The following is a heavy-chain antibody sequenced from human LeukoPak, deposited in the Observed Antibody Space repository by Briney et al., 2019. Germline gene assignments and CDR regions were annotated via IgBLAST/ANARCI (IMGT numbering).Heavy chain of an antibody. J-gene: IGHJ6*02. D-gene: IGHD1/OR15-1a*01. CDR2: IDNMGST. V-gene: IGHV4-61*01. Sequence: SETLTLTCTVSGSSVSSYSYYWTWIRQPPGKGLEGFAYIDNMGSTNYNASLKSRVTISVTTSQNQFSLKLSSVTAADTAVYYCARLEIDRNIEYYHDGMDVWGQGTTVTVSS. CDR1: GSSVSSYSYY. CDR3: ARLEIDRNIEYYHDGMDV.